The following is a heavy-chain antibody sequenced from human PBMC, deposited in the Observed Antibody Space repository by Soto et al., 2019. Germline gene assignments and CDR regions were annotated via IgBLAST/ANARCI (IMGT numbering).Heavy chain of an antibody. CDR3: ARVISGSYKQIDY. Sequence: KPSETLSLTCTVSGASITSSHWTWIRQSPGKGLEWIGYIYYSGTTNYNPSLKSRVTISVDTSKNQFSLKLNSVTAADTAMYYCARVISGSYKQIDYWGQGXLVTVHS. CDR2: IYYSGTT. D-gene: IGHD1-26*01. J-gene: IGHJ4*02. V-gene: IGHV4-59*01. CDR1: GASITSSH.